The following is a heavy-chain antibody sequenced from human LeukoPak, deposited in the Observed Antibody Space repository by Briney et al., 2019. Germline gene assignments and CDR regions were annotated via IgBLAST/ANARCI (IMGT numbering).Heavy chain of an antibody. CDR1: GFTFSDYY. CDR2: ISSSSDYT. Sequence: GGSLRLSCVASGFTFSDYYMSWIRQAPGKGLEWVSYISSSSDYTNYADSVRGRFTISRDNAKNSLYLQMNSLRAEDTAVYYCARPPYSSSWDPGWFDPWGQGTLITVSS. J-gene: IGHJ5*02. V-gene: IGHV3-11*06. D-gene: IGHD6-13*01. CDR3: ARPPYSSSWDPGWFDP.